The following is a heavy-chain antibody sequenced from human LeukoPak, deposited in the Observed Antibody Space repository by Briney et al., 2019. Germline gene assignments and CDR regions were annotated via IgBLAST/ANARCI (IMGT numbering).Heavy chain of an antibody. D-gene: IGHD6-13*01. CDR1: GFTVGSSY. CDR2: TYSGGDA. Sequence: GGSLRLSCAASGFTVGSSYMSWVRQAPGKGLEWVSVTYSGGDAYYADSVKGRFTISRDNSKNTLYLQMNSLRAEDTAVYYCARLGMIQAYSTEDYWGQGTLVTVSS. J-gene: IGHJ4*02. CDR3: ARLGMIQAYSTEDY. V-gene: IGHV3-53*01.